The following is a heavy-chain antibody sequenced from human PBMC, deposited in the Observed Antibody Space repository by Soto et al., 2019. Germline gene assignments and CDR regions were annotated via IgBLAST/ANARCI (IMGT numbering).Heavy chain of an antibody. CDR3: ARDFAAAGFSPHDY. V-gene: IGHV3-30-3*01. Sequence: QVQLVESGGGVVQPGRSLRLSCAASGFTFSSYAMHWVRQAPGKGLEWVAVISYDGSNKYYADSVKGRFTISRDNSKNTLYLQMNSLRAEDTAVYYWARDFAAAGFSPHDYWGQGTLVTVSS. D-gene: IGHD6-13*01. CDR2: ISYDGSNK. J-gene: IGHJ4*02. CDR1: GFTFSSYA.